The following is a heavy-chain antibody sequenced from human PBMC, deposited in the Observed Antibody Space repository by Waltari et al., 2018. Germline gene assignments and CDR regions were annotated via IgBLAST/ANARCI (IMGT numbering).Heavy chain of an antibody. CDR3: ARDRWTTWNAFDI. Sequence: QVQLQESGPGLVTPSQTLSLTCTVSGGSITSGSNYWSWLRQPAGKGLEWLGRIYTSGSTYYNPSLESRVTISVDTSKNQFSLKLGSVTAADTAVYYCARDRWTTWNAFDIWGQGTMVTVSS. D-gene: IGHD4-17*01. J-gene: IGHJ3*02. CDR1: GGSITSGSNY. V-gene: IGHV4-61*02. CDR2: IYTSGST.